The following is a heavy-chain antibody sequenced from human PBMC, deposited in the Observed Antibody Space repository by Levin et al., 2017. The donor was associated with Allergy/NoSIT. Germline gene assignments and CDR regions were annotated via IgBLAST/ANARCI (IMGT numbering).Heavy chain of an antibody. CDR3: AKGVLRYIDWLAFDY. CDR2: ISGSGGST. V-gene: IGHV3-23*01. J-gene: IGHJ4*02. Sequence: GGSLRLSCAASGFTFSSYAMSWVRQAPGKGLEWVSAISGSGGSTYYADSVKGRFTISRDNSKNTLYLQMNSLRAEDTAVYYCAKGVLRYIDWLAFDYWGQGTLVTVSS. D-gene: IGHD3-9*01. CDR1: GFTFSSYA.